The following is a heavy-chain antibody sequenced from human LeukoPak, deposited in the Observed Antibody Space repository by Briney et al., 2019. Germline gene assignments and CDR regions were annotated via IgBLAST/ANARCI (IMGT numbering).Heavy chain of an antibody. V-gene: IGHV3-33*01. CDR3: ARDRIEGATPRYYFDY. CDR2: IWYDGSNK. CDR1: GFTFSSYG. Sequence: PGRSLRLSCAASGFTFSSYGMHWVRQAPGKGLEGGAVIWYDGSNKYYADSVKGRFTISRDNSKNTLYLQMNSLRAEDTAVYYCARDRIEGATPRYYFDYWGQGTLVTVSS. D-gene: IGHD1-26*01. J-gene: IGHJ4*02.